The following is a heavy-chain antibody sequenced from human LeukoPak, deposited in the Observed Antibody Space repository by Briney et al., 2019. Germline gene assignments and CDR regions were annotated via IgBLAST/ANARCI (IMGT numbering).Heavy chain of an antibody. CDR1: GFTFSTYW. V-gene: IGHV3-30*18. CDR3: AKPYRRSYSYQYYFDY. Sequence: PGGSLRLSCAASGFTFSTYWMSWVRQAPGKGLEWVAVISYDGSNKYYADSVKGRFTISRDNSKNTLYLQMNSLRAEDTAVYYCAKPYRRSYSYQYYFDYWGQGTLVTVSS. CDR2: ISYDGSNK. D-gene: IGHD3-10*01. J-gene: IGHJ4*02.